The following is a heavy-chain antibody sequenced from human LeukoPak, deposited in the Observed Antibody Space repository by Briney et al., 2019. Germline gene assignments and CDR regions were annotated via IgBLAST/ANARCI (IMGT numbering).Heavy chain of an antibody. CDR2: IYYSGST. CDR3: ARASIYGGYWYFDL. CDR1: GGSISSYY. J-gene: IGHJ2*01. D-gene: IGHD4-23*01. V-gene: IGHV4-59*01. Sequence: SETLSLTCTVSGGSISSYYWHWIRQPPGKGLEWIGYIYYSGSTNYSPSLRSRVTTSVDTSKSQFSLKLTSVTAPDAAVYYCARASIYGGYWYFDLWGRGTLVTVSS.